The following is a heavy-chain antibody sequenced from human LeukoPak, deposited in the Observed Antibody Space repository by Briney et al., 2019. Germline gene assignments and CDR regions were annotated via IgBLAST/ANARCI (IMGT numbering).Heavy chain of an antibody. Sequence: PGGSLRLSCAASGFTFSSYWMSWVRQAPGKGLEWVANIKQDGSEKYYVDSVKGRFTISRDNAKNSLYLQMNSLRAEDTAVYYCARGDFCSGYYGRFVPWGQGTLVTVSS. D-gene: IGHD3-3*01. V-gene: IGHV3-7*01. CDR3: ARGDFCSGYYGRFVP. CDR2: IKQDGSEK. CDR1: GFTFSSYW. J-gene: IGHJ5*02.